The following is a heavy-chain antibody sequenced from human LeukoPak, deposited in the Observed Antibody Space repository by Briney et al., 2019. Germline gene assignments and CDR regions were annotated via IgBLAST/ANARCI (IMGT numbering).Heavy chain of an antibody. CDR2: IRIKAYSGTA. J-gene: IGHJ4*02. Sequence: GGSLRLSCTASGFTFCDYAMSWVRQAPGKGLEWVSFIRIKAYSGTAEYAASVKGRFTISRDDSKSIAYLQMDSLKTEDTAVYYCAGGGPHDILTGRSGYFAYWGQGTLVTVSS. CDR1: GFTFCDYA. V-gene: IGHV3-49*04. CDR3: AGGGPHDILTGRSGYFAY. D-gene: IGHD3-9*01.